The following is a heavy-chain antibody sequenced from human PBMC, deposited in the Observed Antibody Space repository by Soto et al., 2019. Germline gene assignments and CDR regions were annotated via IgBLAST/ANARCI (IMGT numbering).Heavy chain of an antibody. V-gene: IGHV4-34*01. D-gene: IGHD2-15*01. CDR1: GGSFSGYY. CDR2: IDHSGNT. J-gene: IGHJ2*01. CDR3: ARPRTPLQNWYFDL. Sequence: QVQLQQWGAGLLKPSETLSLSCAVYGGSFSGYYWSWIRQPPGKGLEWIGEIDHSGNTNYNPSLKSRVTISLDTSKNQLSLKLGSVTAADTAVYYCARPRTPLQNWYFDLWGRGTLVTVSS.